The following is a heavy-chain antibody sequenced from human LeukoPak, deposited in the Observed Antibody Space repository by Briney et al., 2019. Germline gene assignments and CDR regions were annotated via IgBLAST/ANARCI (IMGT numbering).Heavy chain of an antibody. Sequence: PGGSLRLSCAASGFILSGYFMSWVRQAPGKGLEWVASIKHDGSEEYYVDSVRGRFTISRDNTKSSLYLQMSSLRAEDTAVYYCAKDLYSNYGPADYWGQGNLVTVSS. CDR3: AKDLYSNYGPADY. CDR2: IKHDGSEE. CDR1: GFILSGYF. V-gene: IGHV3-7*03. J-gene: IGHJ4*02. D-gene: IGHD4-11*01.